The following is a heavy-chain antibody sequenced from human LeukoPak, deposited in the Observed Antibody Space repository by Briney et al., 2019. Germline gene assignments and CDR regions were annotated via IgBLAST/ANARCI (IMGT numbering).Heavy chain of an antibody. CDR1: GCTFSSYG. J-gene: IGHJ4*02. V-gene: IGHV3-30*02. CDR3: AKHWLLITMIVVVINDPSYYFDY. CDR2: IRYDGSNK. Sequence: GGSLRLSCAASGCTFSSYGMHWVRQAPGKGLEWVAFIRYDGSNKYYADSVMGRFTISRDISKNTLHLNRNSLRAEDTAVYYCAKHWLLITMIVVVINDPSYYFDYWGQGTLVTVSS. D-gene: IGHD3-22*01.